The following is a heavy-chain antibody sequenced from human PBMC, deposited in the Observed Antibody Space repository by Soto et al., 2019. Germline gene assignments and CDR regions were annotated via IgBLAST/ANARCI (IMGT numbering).Heavy chain of an antibody. D-gene: IGHD3-3*02. V-gene: IGHV1-18*01. CDR1: GYIFSSFY. CDR2: TSGYSGNS. Sequence: GASVKVSCKASGYIFSSFYTNWVRQAPGQGLEWMGWTSGYSGNSKYAQKFQGRVTMTTDTSTNTGYMEMRSLTSDDTAVYYCARDIFGHVDAFDLWGQGTMVTVSS. J-gene: IGHJ3*01. CDR3: ARDIFGHVDAFDL.